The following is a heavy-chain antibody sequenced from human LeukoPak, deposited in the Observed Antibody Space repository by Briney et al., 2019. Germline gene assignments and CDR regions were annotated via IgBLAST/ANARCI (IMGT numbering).Heavy chain of an antibody. Sequence: GGSLRLSCAASGFTFSSYSMNWVRQAPGKGLEGVSSISSSSSYIYYADSVKGRFTISRDNAKNSLYLQMNSLRAEDTAVYYCARQKRNSSGRFFVPWGQGTLVTVSS. CDR3: ARQKRNSSGRFFVP. J-gene: IGHJ5*02. CDR2: ISSSSSYI. V-gene: IGHV3-21*01. D-gene: IGHD6-19*01. CDR1: GFTFSSYS.